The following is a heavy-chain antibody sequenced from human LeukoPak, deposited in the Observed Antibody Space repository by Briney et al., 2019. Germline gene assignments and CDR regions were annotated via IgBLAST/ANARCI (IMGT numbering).Heavy chain of an antibody. CDR1: GFTVSDYY. J-gene: IGHJ4*02. CDR3: ARGPSGYHNT. D-gene: IGHD5-12*01. V-gene: IGHV3-11*04. Sequence: PGGSLRLSCAASGFTVSDYYMTWIRQAPGKGLDWVSYISFSGSTIYYADSVKGRFIISRDTAKNSLYLQMNSLRAEDTAVYYCARGPSGYHNTGGQGTLVTVSS. CDR2: ISFSGSTI.